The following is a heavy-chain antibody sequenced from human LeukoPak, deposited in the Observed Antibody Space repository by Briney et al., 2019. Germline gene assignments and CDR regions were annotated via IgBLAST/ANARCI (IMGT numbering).Heavy chain of an antibody. Sequence: GGSLRLSCVASGFTFSSYTMNWVRQAPGKGLEWVSLISRSSSYIYYADSVKGRFTISRDNAKNSLYLQMNSLRADDTAVYYCAREVRVGATKYFQHWGQGTLVTVSS. CDR2: ISRSSSYI. V-gene: IGHV3-21*01. D-gene: IGHD1-26*01. CDR1: GFTFSSYT. CDR3: AREVRVGATKYFQH. J-gene: IGHJ1*01.